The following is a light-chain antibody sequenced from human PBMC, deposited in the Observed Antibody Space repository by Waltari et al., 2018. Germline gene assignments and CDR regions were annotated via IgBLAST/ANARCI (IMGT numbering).Light chain of an antibody. J-gene: IGLJ2*01. CDR2: EVS. Sequence: QSALTQPPSASGSPGQSVTISCPGTSSDVGGHHFASWYQQHPGKVPKLMIHEVSKRPSGVPDRFSGSKSGDTASLTVSGLQAEDEADYYCTSYAGSNILVFGGGTKLTVL. CDR3: TSYAGSNILV. CDR1: SSDVGGHHF. V-gene: IGLV2-8*01.